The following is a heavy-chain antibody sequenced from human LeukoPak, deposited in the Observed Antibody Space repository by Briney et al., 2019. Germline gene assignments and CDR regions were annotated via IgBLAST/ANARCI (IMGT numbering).Heavy chain of an antibody. CDR2: INPNSGGT. J-gene: IGHJ6*03. CDR3: ARDNVAVAEGSYYYYMDV. CDR1: GYTFTGYY. Sequence: ASVKVSCKASGYTFTGYYMHWVRQAPGQGLEWMGWINPNSGGTNYAQKFQGRVTMTRDTSISTAYMELSRLRSDDTAVYYCARDNVAVAEGSYYYYMDVWGKGTTVTISS. V-gene: IGHV1-2*02. D-gene: IGHD6-19*01.